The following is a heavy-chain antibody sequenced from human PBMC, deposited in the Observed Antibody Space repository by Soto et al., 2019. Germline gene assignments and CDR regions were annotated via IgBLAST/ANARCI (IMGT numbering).Heavy chain of an antibody. J-gene: IGHJ3*02. Sequence: QVQLQESGPGLVKPSETLSLTCTVSGGSISSYYWSWIRQPPGKGLEWIGYIYYSGSTNYNPPLKSRVTISVDTSKNQFSLKLSSVTAADTAVYYCASLAPPHVGYSIAFDIWGQGTMVTVSS. CDR3: ASLAPPHVGYSIAFDI. CDR1: GGSISSYY. CDR2: IYYSGST. V-gene: IGHV4-59*08. D-gene: IGHD2-15*01.